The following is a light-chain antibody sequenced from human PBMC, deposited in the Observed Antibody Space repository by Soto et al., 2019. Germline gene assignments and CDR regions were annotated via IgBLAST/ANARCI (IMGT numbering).Light chain of an antibody. V-gene: IGLV1-44*01. CDR3: AAWDDSLNGPV. CDR1: SSNIGTNI. CDR2: SNN. J-gene: IGLJ3*02. Sequence: QLVLTQPPSASGTPGQRVTISCSGSSSNIGTNIVNWYQQVPGTAPKLLIYSNNQRPSGVPDRFSGSKSGTSASLAISGLQSEDEADYYCAAWDDSLNGPVFGGGTKLTVL.